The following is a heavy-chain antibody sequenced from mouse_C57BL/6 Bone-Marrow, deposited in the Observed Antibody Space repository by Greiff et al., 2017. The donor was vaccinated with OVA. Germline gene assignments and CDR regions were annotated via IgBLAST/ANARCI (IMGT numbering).Heavy chain of an antibody. CDR2: IYPGSGST. D-gene: IGHD3-2*02. Sequence: QVQLQQPGAELVKPGASVKMSCKASGYTFTSYWITWVKQRPGQGLAWIGDIYPGSGSTNYNEKFKSKATLTVDTSSSTAYMQLSSLTSEDSAVYYCATIRQLRLRGYFDYWGQGTTLSVSS. J-gene: IGHJ2*01. V-gene: IGHV1-55*01. CDR3: ATIRQLRLRGYFDY. CDR1: GYTFTSYW.